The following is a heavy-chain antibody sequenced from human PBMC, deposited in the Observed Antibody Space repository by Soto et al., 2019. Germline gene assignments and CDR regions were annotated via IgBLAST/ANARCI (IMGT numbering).Heavy chain of an antibody. CDR3: ARGSARITIFGVVISDFDF. V-gene: IGHV4-59*01. D-gene: IGHD3-3*01. Sequence: PSETLSLTCTVSGGSISRYYWSWIRQPPGKGLEWIGYIYYSGSTNYNPSLKSRVTISVDASKSQFSLKVNSVTAADTAVYYCARGSARITIFGVVISDFDFWGQGALVTVSS. J-gene: IGHJ4*02. CDR1: GGSISRYY. CDR2: IYYSGST.